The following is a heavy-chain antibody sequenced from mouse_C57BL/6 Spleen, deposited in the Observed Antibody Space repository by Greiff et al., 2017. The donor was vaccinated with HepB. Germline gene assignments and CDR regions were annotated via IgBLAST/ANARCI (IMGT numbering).Heavy chain of an antibody. CDR1: GYTFTSYW. Sequence: QVQLQQPGAELVKPGASVKLSCKASGYTFTSYWMHWVKQRPGQGLEWIGMIHPNSGSTNYNEKFKSKATLTVDKSSSTAYMQLSSLTSEDSAVYYCATWGDGYIFDYWGQGTTLTVSS. V-gene: IGHV1-64*01. D-gene: IGHD2-3*01. CDR2: IHPNSGST. CDR3: ATWGDGYIFDY. J-gene: IGHJ2*01.